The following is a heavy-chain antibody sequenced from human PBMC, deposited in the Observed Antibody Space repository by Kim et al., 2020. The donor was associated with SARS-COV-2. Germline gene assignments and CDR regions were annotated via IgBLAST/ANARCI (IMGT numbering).Heavy chain of an antibody. D-gene: IGHD5-18*01. V-gene: IGHV3-23*01. CDR3: AKTPGGYSYGRFYFDS. J-gene: IGHJ4*02. Sequence: ESVKGRFTIFRDNAKDTCYLQMNSRRAEDTAVYYCAKTPGGYSYGRFYFDSWGQGTLVTVSS.